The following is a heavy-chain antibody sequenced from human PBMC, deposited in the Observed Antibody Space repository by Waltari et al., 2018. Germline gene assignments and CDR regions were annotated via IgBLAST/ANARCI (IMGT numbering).Heavy chain of an antibody. CDR3: AMGRGIQRVQYFDY. J-gene: IGHJ4*01. V-gene: IGHV4-59*12. D-gene: IGHD6-13*01. CDR2: IGTRSGST. Sequence: QVQLQESGPGLVRPSETLSLTCAVSGGSISGYYWGWIRQPPGRGLEWVGYIGTRSGSTEHNPSLKGRVSISTDTSKSHFSLKLSSVTAADTAVYYCAMGRGIQRVQYFDYWGQGVLVAVSS. CDR1: GGSISGYY.